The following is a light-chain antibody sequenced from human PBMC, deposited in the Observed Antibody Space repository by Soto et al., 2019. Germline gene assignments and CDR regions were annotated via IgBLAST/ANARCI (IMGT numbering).Light chain of an antibody. CDR3: AEWDDCLNGREV. Sequence: QSVLTQPPSASGTPGQRVTISCSGSSSNIGSNSVNWYQQLPGAAPKLLIYSNNQRPSGVPDRFSGSKSGTSASLAISGLQSEDEADYYCAEWDDCLNGREVFGTGTKVTVL. J-gene: IGLJ1*01. CDR1: SSNIGSNS. V-gene: IGLV1-44*01. CDR2: SNN.